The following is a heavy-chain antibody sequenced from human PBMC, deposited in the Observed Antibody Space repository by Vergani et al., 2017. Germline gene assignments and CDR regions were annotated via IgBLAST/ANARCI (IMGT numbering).Heavy chain of an antibody. Sequence: EVQLLESGGGLVQPGGSLRLSCGASGFTFSSYAMTWVCQAPGKGLEWVSAISGSGGNTFYTDSVKGRFTISRDNSKDTLYLQMNSLRVEDTAIYYCAKARDPNCKGGNCYSYYYGLDLWGQGTTVTVSS. J-gene: IGHJ6*02. V-gene: IGHV3-23*01. CDR1: GFTFSSYA. D-gene: IGHD2-15*01. CDR3: AKARDPNCKGGNCYSYYYGLDL. CDR2: ISGSGGNT.